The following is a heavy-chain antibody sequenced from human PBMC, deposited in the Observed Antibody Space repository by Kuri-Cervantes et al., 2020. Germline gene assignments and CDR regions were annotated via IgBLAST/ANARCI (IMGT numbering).Heavy chain of an antibody. V-gene: IGHV1-8*02. J-gene: IGHJ5*02. CDR3: ARGESWFDP. Sequence: ASVKVSCKASGYTFTSYGISWVRQAPGQGLEWMGWMNPNSGNTGYAQKFQGRVTMTRNTSISTAYMELSSLRSEDTAVYYSARGESWFDPWGQGTLVTVSS. CDR1: GYTFTSYG. CDR2: MNPNSGNT.